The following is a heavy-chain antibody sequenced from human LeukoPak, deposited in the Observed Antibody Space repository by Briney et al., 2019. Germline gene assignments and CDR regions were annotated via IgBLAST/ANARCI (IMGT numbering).Heavy chain of an antibody. Sequence: GGSLRLSCAASGFTFDDYAMHWVRQAPGKGLEWVSGISWNSGSIGYADSVKGRFTISRDNAKNSLYLQMNSLRAEDTALYYCAKDHAGDYYYGMDVWGQGTTVTVSS. CDR3: AKDHAGDYYYGMDV. D-gene: IGHD4-17*01. V-gene: IGHV3-9*01. J-gene: IGHJ6*02. CDR2: ISWNSGSI. CDR1: GFTFDDYA.